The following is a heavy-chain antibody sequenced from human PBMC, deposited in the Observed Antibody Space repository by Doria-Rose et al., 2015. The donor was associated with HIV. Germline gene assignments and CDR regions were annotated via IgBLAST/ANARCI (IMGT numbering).Heavy chain of an antibody. CDR1: GVSLSSPGMG. D-gene: IGHD6-13*01. J-gene: IGHJ4*02. CDR3: ARIKSSRWYHKYYFDF. V-gene: IGHV2-26*01. CDR2: IFSDDER. Sequence: LAKPTETLTLTCTVSGVSLSSPGMGVSWIRQPPGKALEWLANIFSDDERSYKTSLKSRLTISRGTSKSQVVLTMTDMDPVDTATYYCARIKSSRWYHKYYFDFWGQGTLVIVSA.